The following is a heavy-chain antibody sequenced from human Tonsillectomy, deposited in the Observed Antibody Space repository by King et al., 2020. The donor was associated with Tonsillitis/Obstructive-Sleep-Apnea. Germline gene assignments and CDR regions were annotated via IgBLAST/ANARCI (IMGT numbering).Heavy chain of an antibody. CDR3: ARAAIAVDGLGPEDAFDI. Sequence: VQLVESGGGVVQPGRSLRLSCAASGFTFSNYGIHWVRQAPGKGLEWVAVIWYDGSEKYYADSVKGRFTISRDNSKNTLYLQMSSLRAEDTAVYYCARAAIAVDGLGPEDAFDIWGQGTMVTVSS. J-gene: IGHJ3*02. V-gene: IGHV3-33*01. CDR1: GFTFSNYG. D-gene: IGHD6-19*01. CDR2: IWYDGSEK.